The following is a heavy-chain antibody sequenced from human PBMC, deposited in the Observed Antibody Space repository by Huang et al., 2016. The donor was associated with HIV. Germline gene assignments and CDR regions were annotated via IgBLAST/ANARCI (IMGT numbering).Heavy chain of an antibody. CDR3: ARDGTAHYYYYMDV. V-gene: IGHV4-59*11. CDR1: GGSISSHY. J-gene: IGHJ6*03. CDR2: VYYSGST. Sequence: QVQLQESGPGLVKPSETLSLTCTVSGGSISSHYWSWIRQPPGKGLEWIGSVYYSGSTNYNPSRKSRGTISVDTSKNQFSLKLSSVTAADTAVYYCARDGTAHYYYYMDVWGKGTTVTVSS.